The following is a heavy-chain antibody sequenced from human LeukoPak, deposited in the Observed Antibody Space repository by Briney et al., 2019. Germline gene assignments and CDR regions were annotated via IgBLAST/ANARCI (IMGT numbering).Heavy chain of an antibody. V-gene: IGHV4-38-2*02. CDR2: YYHSGRT. CDR3: ARPTISGYDYEEEGAFDI. J-gene: IGHJ3*02. D-gene: IGHD5-12*01. Sequence: SEPLSLTCTVSGYSMSRGHYWGSLGQPPGTGLECIGSYYHSGRTLHNPSVKSRVTISVDTSKTQFSLKLSSVTAADTGVYYCARPTISGYDYEEEGAFDIWGQATMVTVSS. CDR1: GYSMSRGHY.